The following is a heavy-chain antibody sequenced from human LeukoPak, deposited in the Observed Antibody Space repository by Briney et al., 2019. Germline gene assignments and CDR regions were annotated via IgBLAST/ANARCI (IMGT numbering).Heavy chain of an antibody. V-gene: IGHV1-46*01. Sequence: ASVKVSCEASGYTFTNYYMHCVRQAPGQGLEWVGRINPSGGSATYAQKFQDRITMTWDTSTTTVYMEVNSLTSEDTAVYYCTRGGGVRISGVPPFDPWGQGTLVTVS. J-gene: IGHJ5*02. CDR2: INPSGGSA. CDR1: GYTFTNYY. CDR3: TRGGGVRISGVPPFDP. D-gene: IGHD2-8*02.